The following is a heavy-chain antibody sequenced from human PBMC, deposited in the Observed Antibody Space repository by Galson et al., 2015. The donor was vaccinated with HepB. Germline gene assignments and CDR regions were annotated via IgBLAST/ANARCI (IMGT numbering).Heavy chain of an antibody. CDR2: ISYGGSNK. Sequence: SLRLSCAAAGFNFGSYAMHWVRQAPGKGLEGVAGISYGGSNKYYADSVKGRFTISRDNSKNTLYLQMNSLRAEDTAVYYCARVGGIAAPSWYFDYWGQGTLVTVSS. D-gene: IGHD6-6*01. CDR3: ARVGGIAAPSWYFDY. J-gene: IGHJ4*02. CDR1: GFNFGSYA. V-gene: IGHV3-30-3*01.